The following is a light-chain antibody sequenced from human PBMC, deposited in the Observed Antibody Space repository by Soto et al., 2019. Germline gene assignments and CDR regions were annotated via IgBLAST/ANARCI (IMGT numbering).Light chain of an antibody. CDR1: QSISSY. CDR3: QQSSSTVLT. V-gene: IGKV1-39*01. J-gene: IGKJ4*01. Sequence: DIQMTQSTSSLSASVGDTVTITCRASQSISSYLNWYQQKPGKAPKLLIYAASSLQGGVPSRFSGSGSGTDFTLTISSLQREDCAIYYCQQSSSTVLTFGGGTKVDIK. CDR2: AAS.